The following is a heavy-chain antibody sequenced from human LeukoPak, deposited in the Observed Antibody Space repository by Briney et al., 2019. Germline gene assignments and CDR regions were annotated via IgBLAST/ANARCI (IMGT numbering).Heavy chain of an antibody. V-gene: IGHV3-33*06. CDR2: IWYDGSNK. D-gene: IGHD6-13*01. Sequence: QPGRSLRLSCAASGFTFSSYGMHWVRQAPGKGLEWVAVIWYDGSNKYYADSVKGRFTISRDNSKNTLYLQMNSLRAEDTAVYYCAKEGEDSSSWYEPYFDYWGQGTLVTVSS. J-gene: IGHJ4*02. CDR1: GFTFSSYG. CDR3: AKEGEDSSSWYEPYFDY.